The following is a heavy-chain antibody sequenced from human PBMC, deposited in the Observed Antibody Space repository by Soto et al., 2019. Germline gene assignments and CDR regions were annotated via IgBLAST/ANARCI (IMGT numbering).Heavy chain of an antibody. CDR3: ARGGYYDAAWGKLNQYGLDV. CDR2: ISPYNDYT. Sequence: QVRLVQPAAEVKKPGASVKVSCKTSGYTFIRYGIAWVRQAPGQGLEWMGWISPYNDYTNYAQKFQGRVRMTADTSTKSVYLKLMRRTSYDTAVYYCARGGYYDAAWGKLNQYGLDVWGQGTTVSVSS. J-gene: IGHJ6*02. V-gene: IGHV1-18*01. CDR1: GYTFIRYG. D-gene: IGHD3-16*01.